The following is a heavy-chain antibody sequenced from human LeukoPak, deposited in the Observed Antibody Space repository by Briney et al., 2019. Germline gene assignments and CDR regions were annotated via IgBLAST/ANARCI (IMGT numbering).Heavy chain of an antibody. CDR1: GFTFSSYW. Sequence: PGGSLRLSCAASGFTFSSYWMSWVRQAPGKGLEWVANIKQDGSEKYYVDSVKGRFTISRDNAKNSLYLQVNSLRAEDTAVYYCARWHTYYYDSSGYYRGYYFDYWGQGTLVTVSS. CDR3: ARWHTYYYDSSGYYRGYYFDY. D-gene: IGHD3-22*01. J-gene: IGHJ4*02. CDR2: IKQDGSEK. V-gene: IGHV3-7*01.